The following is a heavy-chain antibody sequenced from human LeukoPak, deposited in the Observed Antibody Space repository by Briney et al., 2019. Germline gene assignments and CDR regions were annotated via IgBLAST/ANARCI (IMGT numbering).Heavy chain of an antibody. CDR3: ARGGGSGSYSPIKFDY. Sequence: GASVKVSCKASGYTFSRYGLNWVRQAPGQGLEWRGWISGYNGNTNYAQKFQGRVTMTTDTSTSTAYMELRSLRSDDTAVYYCARGGGSGSYSPIKFDYWGQGTLVTVSS. CDR2: ISGYNGNT. J-gene: IGHJ4*02. CDR1: GYTFSRYG. D-gene: IGHD3-10*01. V-gene: IGHV1-18*01.